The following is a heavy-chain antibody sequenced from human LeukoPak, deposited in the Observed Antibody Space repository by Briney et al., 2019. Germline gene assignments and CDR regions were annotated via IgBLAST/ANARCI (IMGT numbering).Heavy chain of an antibody. Sequence: SVKVSCKASGGTFSSYAISWVRQAPGQGLEWMGGIIPIFGTANYAQKFQGRVTITADESTSTAYMELSSLRSEDTAVYYCARDDPLRFLEWLSGYYYMDVWGKGTTVTVSS. CDR2: IIPIFGTA. D-gene: IGHD3-3*01. V-gene: IGHV1-69*01. J-gene: IGHJ6*03. CDR3: ARDDPLRFLEWLSGYYYMDV. CDR1: GGTFSSYA.